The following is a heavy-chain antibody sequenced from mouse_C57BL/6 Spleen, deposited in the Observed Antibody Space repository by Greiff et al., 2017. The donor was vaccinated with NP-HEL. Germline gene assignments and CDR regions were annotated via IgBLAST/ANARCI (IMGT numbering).Heavy chain of an antibody. J-gene: IGHJ2*01. CDR2: IYPRSGNT. D-gene: IGHD1-1*01. Sequence: QVQLQQSGAELARPGASVKLSCKASGYIFTSYGISWVKQRTGQGLEWIGEIYPRSGNTYYNEKFKGKATLTADKSSSTAYMELRSLTSEDSAVYFCARDYGSSPYFDYWGQGTTLTVSS. CDR1: GYIFTSYG. CDR3: ARDYGSSPYFDY. V-gene: IGHV1-81*01.